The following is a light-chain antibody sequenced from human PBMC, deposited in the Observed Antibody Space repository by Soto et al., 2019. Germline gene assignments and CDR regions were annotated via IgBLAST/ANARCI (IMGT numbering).Light chain of an antibody. Sequence: QSVLTQPASVSGSPGQSITISCTGTSSDVGSYRFVSWYQQHPGKAPTLMIYEGSERPSGVSDRFSGSKSGNTASLTISGLQAEDEADYYCFSYTSSGTYVFGTGTKVTV. CDR3: FSYTSSGTYV. CDR1: SSDVGSYRF. V-gene: IGLV2-14*02. CDR2: EGS. J-gene: IGLJ1*01.